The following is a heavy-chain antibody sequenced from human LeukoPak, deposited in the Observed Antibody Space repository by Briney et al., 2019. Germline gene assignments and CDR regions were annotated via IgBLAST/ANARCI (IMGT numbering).Heavy chain of an antibody. J-gene: IGHJ6*02. V-gene: IGHV4-61*02. Sequence: SQTLSLTCTVPGGSISSGSYYWSWIRQPAGKGLEWIGRIYTSGSTNYNPSLKSRVTISVDTSKNQFSLKLSSVTAADTAVYYCARDAGYCSSTSCYILHYYGMDVWGQGTTVTVSS. CDR1: GGSISSGSYY. CDR2: IYTSGST. D-gene: IGHD2-2*01. CDR3: ARDAGYCSSTSCYILHYYGMDV.